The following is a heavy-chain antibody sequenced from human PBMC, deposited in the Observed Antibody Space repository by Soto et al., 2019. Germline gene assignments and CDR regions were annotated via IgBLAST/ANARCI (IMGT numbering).Heavy chain of an antibody. J-gene: IGHJ4*02. D-gene: IGHD3-9*01. Sequence: HLQLRESGPELVKLSETRSLPCSASGTSLTGDIYSWGGIRQPPGKGLEWIGGIYYRGNTSYNPSLKTRLTISLDKSKSQFSLKLNSVTAADSAVYFCARLEGLATISYYFDYWGQGTLVTVSS. CDR2: IYYRGNT. V-gene: IGHV4-39*01. CDR1: GTSLTGDIYS. CDR3: ARLEGLATISYYFDY.